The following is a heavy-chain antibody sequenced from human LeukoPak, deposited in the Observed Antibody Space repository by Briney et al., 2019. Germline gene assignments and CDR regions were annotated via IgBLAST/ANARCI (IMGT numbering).Heavy chain of an antibody. CDR3: ARERTVVTEYWYFDL. V-gene: IGHV4-59*01. Sequence: PSKTLSLTCTVSGGSISSYYWSWIRQPPGKGLEWIGYIYYSGSTNYNPSLKSRVTISVDTSKNQFSLKLSSVTAADTAVYYCARERTVVTEYWYFDLWGRGTLVTVSS. D-gene: IGHD4-23*01. J-gene: IGHJ2*01. CDR1: GGSISSYY. CDR2: IYYSGST.